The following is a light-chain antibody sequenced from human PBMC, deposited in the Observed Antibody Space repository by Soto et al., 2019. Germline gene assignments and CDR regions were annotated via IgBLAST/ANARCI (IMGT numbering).Light chain of an antibody. V-gene: IGKV3-15*01. CDR2: DTS. CDR3: QEYIQWPPGM. CDR1: QFFSSG. J-gene: IGKJ1*01. Sequence: DIVVTHSPATLSASQGERVTLSCRASQFFSSGLAWYQQSPGQVPRLLIYDTSTRAPGISARFSGSGSGTEFTLTISSLQSEDFAVYYCQEYIQWPPGMFGPGTTVDIK.